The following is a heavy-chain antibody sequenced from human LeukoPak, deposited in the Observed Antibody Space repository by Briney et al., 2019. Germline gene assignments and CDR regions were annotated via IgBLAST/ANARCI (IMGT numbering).Heavy chain of an antibody. J-gene: IGHJ4*02. D-gene: IGHD6-13*01. CDR1: GFTFSSYA. CDR3: AKDLVAYSGSWYYFDK. CDR2: ISTSGGTT. V-gene: IGHV3-23*01. Sequence: PGGSLRLSCEVSGFTFSSYAMSWVRQAPGKGLEWLSGISTSGGTTYYADSLQGRFTISRDNSKNTLYLQMVSLRAEDTALYYCAKDLVAYSGSWYYFDKWGQGTLVTVSS.